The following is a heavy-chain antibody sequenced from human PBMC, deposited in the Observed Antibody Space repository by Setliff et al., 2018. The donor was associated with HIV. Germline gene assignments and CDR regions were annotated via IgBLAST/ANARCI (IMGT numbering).Heavy chain of an antibody. J-gene: IGHJ4*02. CDR3: ARVPTTAIYDY. Sequence: ASVKVSCKASGYTFTSYYMHWVRQAPGQGLEWMGIINPSSGSTTYAQKFQGRVTMTRDTSTSTVYMELSSLRSDDTAVYYCARVPTTAIYDYWGQGALVTVSS. CDR1: GYTFTSYY. V-gene: IGHV1-46*01. D-gene: IGHD4-4*01. CDR2: INPSSGST.